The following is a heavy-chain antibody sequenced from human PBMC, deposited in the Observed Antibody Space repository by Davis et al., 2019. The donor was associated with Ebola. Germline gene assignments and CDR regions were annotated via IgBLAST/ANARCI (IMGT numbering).Heavy chain of an antibody. D-gene: IGHD3-10*01. Sequence: ASVKVSCKASGYTFTGYYMHGVRQAPGQGLEGMGWISAYNGNTNSAQKLQGRVTMTTDTSTSTAYMELRSLRSDDTAVYYCARGVTMVRGTFWCYYWGQGTLVTVSS. CDR1: GYTFTGYY. V-gene: IGHV1-18*04. CDR2: ISAYNGNT. J-gene: IGHJ4*02. CDR3: ARGVTMVRGTFWCYY.